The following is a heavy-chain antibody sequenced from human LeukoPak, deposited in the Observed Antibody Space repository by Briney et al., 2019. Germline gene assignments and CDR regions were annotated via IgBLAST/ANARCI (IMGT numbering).Heavy chain of an antibody. CDR1: GYTFSGYY. J-gene: IGHJ4*02. V-gene: IGHV1-2*02. Sequence: GASVKVSCKASGYTFSGYYIHWVRQAPGQGLEWMGWINPNSGGTNYAQKFQGRVTMTRDTSTTYMELSRLTSDDTAVYYCARAYSGYEASDYWGQGTLVTASS. CDR3: ARAYSGYEASDY. D-gene: IGHD5-12*01. CDR2: INPNSGGT.